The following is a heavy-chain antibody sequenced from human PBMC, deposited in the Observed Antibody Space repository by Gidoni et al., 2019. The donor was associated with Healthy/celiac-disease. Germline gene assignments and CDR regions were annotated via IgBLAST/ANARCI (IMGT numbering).Heavy chain of an antibody. D-gene: IGHD3-10*01. J-gene: IGHJ4*02. CDR3: ARASITMVRGVIRHLDY. CDR1: GFTFSIYG. CDR2: IWYDGSNK. V-gene: IGHV3-33*01. Sequence: QVQLVESGGGVVQPGRSLRLSCAASGFTFSIYGMHWVRQAPGKGLEWVAVIWYDGSNKYYADSVKGRFTISRDNSKNTLYLQMNSLRAEDTAVYYCARASITMVRGVIRHLDYWGQGTLVTVSS.